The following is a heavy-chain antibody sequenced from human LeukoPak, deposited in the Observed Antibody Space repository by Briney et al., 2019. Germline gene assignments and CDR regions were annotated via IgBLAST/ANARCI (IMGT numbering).Heavy chain of an antibody. D-gene: IGHD6-19*01. CDR3: AGDAWGSGWYPWYFDY. Sequence: SETLSLTCTVSGGSISSYYWSWIRQPPGKGLEWIGYIYYSGSTNYNPSLKSRVTISVDTSKNQFSLKLSSVTAADTAVYYCAGDAWGSGWYPWYFDYWGQGTLVTASS. CDR2: IYYSGST. CDR1: GGSISSYY. J-gene: IGHJ4*02. V-gene: IGHV4-59*01.